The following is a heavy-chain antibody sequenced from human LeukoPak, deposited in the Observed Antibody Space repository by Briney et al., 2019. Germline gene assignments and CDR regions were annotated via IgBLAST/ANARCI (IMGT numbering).Heavy chain of an antibody. CDR1: GITFSNYA. Sequence: GGSLRLSCVASGITFSNYAVSWVRQAPEKGLDWVSVISGSAHKIRYADSVKGRFTISRDNSKNTLYLQVNSLRAEDTAVYYCATREGLLYFDYWGQGTLVTVSS. J-gene: IGHJ4*02. CDR2: ISGSAHKI. CDR3: ATREGLLYFDY. D-gene: IGHD3-3*01. V-gene: IGHV3-23*01.